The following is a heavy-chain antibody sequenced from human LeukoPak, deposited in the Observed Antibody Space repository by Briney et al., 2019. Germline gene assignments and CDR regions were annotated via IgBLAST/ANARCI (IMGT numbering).Heavy chain of an antibody. D-gene: IGHD6-19*01. V-gene: IGHV3-30*18. CDR1: GFTFSSYG. J-gene: IGHJ4*02. CDR2: ISYDGSNK. CDR3: AKEPSSGWYGIDY. Sequence: GGSLRLSCAASGFTFSSYGMHWVRQAPGKGLEWVAVISYDGSNKYYADSVKGRFTISRDNSKNTLYLQMNSLRAEDTAVYYCAKEPSSGWYGIDYWGQGILATVSS.